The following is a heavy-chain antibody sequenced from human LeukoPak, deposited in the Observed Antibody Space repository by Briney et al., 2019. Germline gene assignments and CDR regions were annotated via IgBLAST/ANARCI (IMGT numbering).Heavy chain of an antibody. J-gene: IGHJ4*02. CDR3: AKETYLSLDY. CDR1: GFTFSNYG. V-gene: IGHV3-30*18. D-gene: IGHD2/OR15-2a*01. CDR2: ISYDGSNK. Sequence: GGSLRLSCEASGFTFSNYGMHWVRQAPGRGLEWVALISYDGSNKYYADSVKGRFTISRDNSKNTLYLQMNSLRAEDTAVYYCAKETYLSLDYWGQGTLLTVSS.